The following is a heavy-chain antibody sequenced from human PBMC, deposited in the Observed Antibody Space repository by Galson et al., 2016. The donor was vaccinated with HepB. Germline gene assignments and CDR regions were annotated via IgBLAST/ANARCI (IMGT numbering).Heavy chain of an antibody. CDR3: ARDTGYNDYIWGSYRPGQGWFDP. D-gene: IGHD3-16*02. J-gene: IGHJ5*02. CDR2: IYYSGST. Sequence: LSLTCAVSGGSITNSNYYWNWIRQHPGKGLEWIGYIYYSGSTHYNSSLKSRVTMSLDTSDNHFSLHLTSVTAADTAVYYCARDTGYNDYIWGSYRPGQGWFDPWGQGTLVTVSS. CDR1: GGSITNSNYY. V-gene: IGHV4-31*11.